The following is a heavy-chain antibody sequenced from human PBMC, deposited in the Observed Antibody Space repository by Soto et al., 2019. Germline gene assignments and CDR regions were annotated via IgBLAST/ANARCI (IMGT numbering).Heavy chain of an antibody. CDR2: IIPLSGTP. CDR1: VGTFSNYA. D-gene: IGHD5-18*01. J-gene: IGHJ5*02. CDR3: TRGIQLWS. V-gene: IGHV1-69*06. Sequence: QVQLVQSGAEVKKPGSSVKVSCKASVGTFSNYALTWVRQAPGQGLEWMGGIIPLSGTPNYAQKFQGRVTITADKSTTTVYMELSGLRSEDTAVYYCTRGIQLWSWGQGTLVTVSS.